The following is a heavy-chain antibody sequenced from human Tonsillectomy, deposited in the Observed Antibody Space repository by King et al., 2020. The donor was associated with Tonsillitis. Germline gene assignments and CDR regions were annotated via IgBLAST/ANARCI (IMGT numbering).Heavy chain of an antibody. CDR1: GFTFSSYA. J-gene: IGHJ3*02. V-gene: IGHV3-30-3*01. Sequence: VQLVESGGGVVQPGRSLRLSCAASGFTFSSYAMHWVRQAPGKGLEWVAVISYDGSNKYYADSVKGRFTISRDNSKNTLYLQMNSLRAEDTAVYYCARDFLAVSVSSCFHAFDIWGQGTMVTVSS. CDR2: ISYDGSNK. CDR3: ARDFLAVSVSSCFHAFDI. D-gene: IGHD6-19*01.